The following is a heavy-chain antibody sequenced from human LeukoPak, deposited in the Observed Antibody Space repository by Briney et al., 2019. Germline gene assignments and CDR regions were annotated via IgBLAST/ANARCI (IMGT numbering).Heavy chain of an antibody. Sequence: SETLSLTCTVSAGSISSSSYYWGWIRQPPGKGLEWIGSIYYSGSTYYNPSLKSRVTISVDTSKNQFSLKLSSVTAADTAVYYCASLPEGYYDYVWGSYRSYYFDYWGQGTLVTVSS. D-gene: IGHD3-16*02. CDR2: IYYSGST. V-gene: IGHV4-39*01. CDR3: ASLPEGYYDYVWGSYRSYYFDY. J-gene: IGHJ4*02. CDR1: AGSISSSSYY.